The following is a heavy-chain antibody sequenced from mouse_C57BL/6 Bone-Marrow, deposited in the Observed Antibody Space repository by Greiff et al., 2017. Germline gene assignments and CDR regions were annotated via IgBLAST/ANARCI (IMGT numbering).Heavy chain of an antibody. CDR2: IDPENGDT. V-gene: IGHV14-4*01. D-gene: IGHD4-1*01. Sequence: VQLQQSGAELVRPGASVKLSCTASGFNIKDDYMHWVKQRPEQGLEWIGWIDPENGDTEYASKFQGKATITADTSSNTAYLQLSSLTSADTAVYYCTTGDWDTFAYWGQGTLVTVSA. CDR1: GFNIKDDY. J-gene: IGHJ3*01. CDR3: TTGDWDTFAY.